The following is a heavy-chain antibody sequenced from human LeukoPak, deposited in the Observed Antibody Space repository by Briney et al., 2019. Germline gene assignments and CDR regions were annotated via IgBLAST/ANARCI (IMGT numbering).Heavy chain of an antibody. CDR2: ISYDGSNK. CDR3: ATGGYGRAYFDY. D-gene: IGHD5-12*01. Sequence: GGSLRLSCAASGFTFSSYAIHRVRQAPGKGLEWVAVISYDGSNKYYADSVKGRFTISRDNSKNTLYLQMNSLRAEDTAVYYCATGGYGRAYFDYWGQGTLVTVSS. V-gene: IGHV3-30*04. J-gene: IGHJ4*02. CDR1: GFTFSSYA.